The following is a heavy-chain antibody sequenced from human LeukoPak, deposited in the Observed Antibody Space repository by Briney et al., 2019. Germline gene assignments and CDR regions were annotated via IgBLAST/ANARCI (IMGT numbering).Heavy chain of an antibody. V-gene: IGHV3-7*01. CDR2: IKQDGSEK. CDR3: ARVPLYSSGWYYFDY. CDR1: GFTLSSYW. Sequence: GGSLRLSCAASGFTLSSYWMSWVRQAPGKGLERVANIKQDGSEKYYVDSVKGRFTISRDNAKNSLYLQMNSLRAEDTAVYYCARVPLYSSGWYYFDYWGQGTLVTVSS. D-gene: IGHD6-19*01. J-gene: IGHJ4*02.